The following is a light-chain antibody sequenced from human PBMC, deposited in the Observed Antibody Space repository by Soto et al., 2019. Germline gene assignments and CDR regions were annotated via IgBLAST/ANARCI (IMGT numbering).Light chain of an antibody. CDR2: WAS. CDR1: RSVLYSSNNKNY. V-gene: IGKV4-1*01. CDR3: QQYYNTPFT. Sequence: DIVMTQSPDSLAVSLGERATINCKSSRSVLYSSNNKNYLAWYQHKPGQPPKVLIYWASTRESGVPDRFSGSGSGTDFTLTISSLQAEDVAIYYCQQYYNTPFTFGPGTKVDIK. J-gene: IGKJ3*01.